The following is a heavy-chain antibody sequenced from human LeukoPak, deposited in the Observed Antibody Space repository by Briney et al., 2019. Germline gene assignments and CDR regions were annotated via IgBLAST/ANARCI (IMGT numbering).Heavy chain of an antibody. V-gene: IGHV4-34*01. Sequence: SETLSLTCAVYGGSFSGYYWSWIRQPPGKGLEWIGEINHSGSTNYNPSLKSRVTISVDTSKNQFSLKLSSVTAADTAVYYCARTPTRWRWQGHFDYWGQGTLVTVSS. D-gene: IGHD4-23*01. CDR1: GGSFSGYY. CDR3: ARTPTRWRWQGHFDY. CDR2: INHSGST. J-gene: IGHJ4*02.